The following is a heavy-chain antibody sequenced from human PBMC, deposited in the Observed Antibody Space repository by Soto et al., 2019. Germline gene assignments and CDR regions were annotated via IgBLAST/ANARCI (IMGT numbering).Heavy chain of an antibody. Sequence: GSLRLSCAASGFTFSSYAMSWVRQAPGKGLEWVSAISGSGGSTYYADSVKGRFTISRDNSKNTLYLQMNSLRAEDTAVYYCAKDDLLWFGESLFAFDIWGQGTMVTVS. J-gene: IGHJ3*02. V-gene: IGHV3-23*01. CDR1: GFTFSSYA. CDR3: AKDDLLWFGESLFAFDI. CDR2: ISGSGGST. D-gene: IGHD3-10*01.